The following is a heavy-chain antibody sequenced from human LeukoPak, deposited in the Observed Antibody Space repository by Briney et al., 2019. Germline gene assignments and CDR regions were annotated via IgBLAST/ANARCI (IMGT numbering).Heavy chain of an antibody. Sequence: GGSLRLSCAASGFTFSSYSMNWVRQAPVKGLEWVSYISSSSSTIYYADSVKGRFTISRDNAKNSLYLQMNSLRAEDTAVYYCARDRYSSGWLPTGGFDPWGQGTLVTVSS. CDR2: ISSSSSTI. V-gene: IGHV3-48*01. J-gene: IGHJ5*02. CDR3: ARDRYSSGWLPTGGFDP. CDR1: GFTFSSYS. D-gene: IGHD6-19*01.